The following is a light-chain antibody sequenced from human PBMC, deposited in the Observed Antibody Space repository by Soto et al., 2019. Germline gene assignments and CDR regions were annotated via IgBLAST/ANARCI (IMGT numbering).Light chain of an antibody. V-gene: IGLV3-25*02. CDR2: KDT. CDR3: LSPDISGNSWV. Sequence: SYELTQPPSMSVSPEQTARITCSGDALPKQFAYWYQQKTAQAPLLVIYKDTERPSGIPERFTGSNSGTTVTLTISGVQAEDEVDYYCLSPDISGNSWVFGGGTKLTVL. CDR1: ALPKQF. J-gene: IGLJ3*02.